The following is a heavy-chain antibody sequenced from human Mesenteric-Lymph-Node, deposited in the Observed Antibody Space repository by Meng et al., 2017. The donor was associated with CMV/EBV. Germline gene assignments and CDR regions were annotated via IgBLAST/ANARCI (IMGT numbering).Heavy chain of an antibody. J-gene: IGHJ4*02. CDR2: ISSRNYI. D-gene: IGHD6-19*01. CDR1: GFPFSTYV. CDR3: AREKRVAASLDY. V-gene: IGHV3-21*01. Sequence: GGSLRLSCAASGFPFSTYVMSWVRQAPGKGLEWVSSISSRNYIYYADSVKGRFTISRDNAKNSLYLQMNRLRAEDTAVYYCAREKRVAASLDYWGQGTLVTVSS.